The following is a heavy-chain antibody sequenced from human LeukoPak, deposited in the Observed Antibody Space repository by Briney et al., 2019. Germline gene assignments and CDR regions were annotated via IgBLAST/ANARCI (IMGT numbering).Heavy chain of an antibody. D-gene: IGHD2-8*02. CDR1: GYSFTNYW. V-gene: IGHV5-51*01. J-gene: IGHJ4*02. CDR3: ARHTSTGTDH. Sequence: GESLKISCKGSGYSFTNYWIGWVRQMPGKGLEWMGIIYPRDSDTKYSPSSQGQVTISADKSINTAYLQWSSLKPSDTAIYYCARHTSTGTDHWGQGTLVTVSS. CDR2: IYPRDSDT.